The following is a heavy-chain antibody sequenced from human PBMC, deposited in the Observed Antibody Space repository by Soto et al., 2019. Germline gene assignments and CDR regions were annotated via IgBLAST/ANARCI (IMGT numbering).Heavy chain of an antibody. CDR3: ARRGVTGPAVAGDAFDI. Sequence: QVQLVQSGAEVKKPGSSVKVSCKASGGTFSSYAISWVRQAPGQGLEWMGGIIPIFGTANYAQKFQGRVTITADESTSTADMELGSLRSEDAAVYYCARRGVTGPAVAGDAFDIWGQGTMVTVSS. V-gene: IGHV1-69*01. J-gene: IGHJ3*02. CDR2: IIPIFGTA. CDR1: GGTFSSYA. D-gene: IGHD1-20*01.